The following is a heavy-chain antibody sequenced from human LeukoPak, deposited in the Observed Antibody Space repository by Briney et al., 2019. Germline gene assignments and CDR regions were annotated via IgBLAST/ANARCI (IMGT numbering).Heavy chain of an antibody. CDR3: LREPLP. V-gene: IGHV4-4*07. CDR1: GGSINNYY. CDR2: MYSSGSV. D-gene: IGHD1-26*01. Sequence: SDTLSLTCTVSGGSINNYYWGWIRQPAGKGLEWIGRMYSSGSVSYNPSLKSRVTMSGDTSKNQISLKVISVTAADTAVYYCLREPLPWGQGTLVTVSS. J-gene: IGHJ4*02.